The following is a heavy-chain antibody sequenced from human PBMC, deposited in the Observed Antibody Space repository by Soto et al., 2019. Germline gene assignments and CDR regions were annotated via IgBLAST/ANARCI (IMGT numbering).Heavy chain of an antibody. J-gene: IGHJ6*02. CDR3: ARGSGDEYYYYGMDV. V-gene: IGHV3-48*03. Sequence: PAGSLTLACDVSGFTFRSPELNWVRKPQGKGWKWVSYISSSGSTIYYSSSVKGRFTITRDNAKNVLYLHMNSLRAEDTAIYYCARGSGDEYYYYGMDVWGQGTMVTVSS. D-gene: IGHD5-12*01. CDR1: GFTFRSPE. CDR2: ISSSGSTI.